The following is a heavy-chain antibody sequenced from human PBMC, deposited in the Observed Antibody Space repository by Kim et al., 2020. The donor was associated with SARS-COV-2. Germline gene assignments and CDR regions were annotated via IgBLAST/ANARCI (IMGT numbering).Heavy chain of an antibody. CDR2: IYYSGST. CDR1: GGSISSSSYY. Sequence: SETLSLTCTVSGGSISSSSYYWGWIRQPPGKGLEWIGSIYYSGSTYYNPSLKSRVTISVDTSKNQFSLKLSSVTAADTAVYYCAREGDQGHWFDPWGQGTLVTVSS. J-gene: IGHJ5*02. CDR3: AREGDQGHWFDP. V-gene: IGHV4-39*07.